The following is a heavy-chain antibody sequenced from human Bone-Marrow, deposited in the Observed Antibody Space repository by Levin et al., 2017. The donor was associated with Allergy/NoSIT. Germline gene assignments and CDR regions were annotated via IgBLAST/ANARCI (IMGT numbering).Heavy chain of an antibody. J-gene: IGHJ6*02. CDR1: GYSFTSYY. Sequence: GESLKISCKASGYSFTSYYMHWVRQTPGQGLEWMGIINPGGGTTSYAQHFQGRVSMTRDTSTSTVYMDLSSLRSEDTAVYYCARGKSSGHRNYFGMDVWGQGTTVIVSS. V-gene: IGHV1-46*01. CDR2: INPGGGTT. CDR3: ARGKSSGHRNYFGMDV. D-gene: IGHD6-19*01.